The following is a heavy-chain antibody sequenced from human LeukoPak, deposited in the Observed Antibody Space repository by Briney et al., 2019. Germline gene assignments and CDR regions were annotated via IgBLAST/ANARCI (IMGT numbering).Heavy chain of an antibody. CDR1: GGSISSGGYY. Sequence: SETLCLTCTVSGGSISSGGYYWSWIRQHPGKGLEWIGYIYYSGSTYYNPSLKSRVTISVDTSKNQFSLKLGSVTAADTAVYYCARTTIPGIADYWGQGTLVTVSS. V-gene: IGHV4-31*03. CDR2: IYYSGST. CDR3: ARTTIPGIADY. D-gene: IGHD6-13*01. J-gene: IGHJ4*02.